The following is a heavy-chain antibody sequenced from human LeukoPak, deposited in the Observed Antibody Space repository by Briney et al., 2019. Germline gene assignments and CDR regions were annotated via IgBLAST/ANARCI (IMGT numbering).Heavy chain of an antibody. J-gene: IGHJ1*01. V-gene: IGHV3-23*01. Sequence: GASLRLSCAASGFTFSSYAMSWVRQAPGKGLEWVSTISGSGGSTYYADSVKGRFTISRDNPRNTLYLQMNSLRAEDTAVYYCAKDGPTSSEYFQHWGQGTLVTVSS. CDR1: GFTFSSYA. CDR2: ISGSGGST. CDR3: AKDGPTSSEYFQH.